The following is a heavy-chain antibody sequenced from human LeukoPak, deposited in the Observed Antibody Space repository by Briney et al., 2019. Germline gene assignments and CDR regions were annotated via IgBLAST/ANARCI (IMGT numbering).Heavy chain of an antibody. V-gene: IGHV3-53*01. D-gene: IGHD1-14*01. CDR2: LYSDGNT. J-gene: IGHJ4*02. CDR3: ARGVEPLAANTLAY. CDR1: GFTVITND. Sequence: GGSLRLSCAASGFTVITNDMTWVRQAPGKGLEWVSVLYSDGNTKYADSVQGRFTISRDNSKNTLYLEMNSMSPDDTAVYYCARGVEPLAANTLAYWGQGTLVTVSS.